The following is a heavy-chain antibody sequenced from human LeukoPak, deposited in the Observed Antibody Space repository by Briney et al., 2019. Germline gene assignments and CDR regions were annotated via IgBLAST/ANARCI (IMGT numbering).Heavy chain of an antibody. CDR3: ATGPKGYCSGGSCYSAY. CDR1: GFTVSGNY. D-gene: IGHD2-15*01. Sequence: GGSLRLSCAASGFTVSGNYMSWVRQAPGKGLEWVSVIYSGGSTYYADSVKGRFTISRDNSKNTLYLQMNSLRAEDTAVYYCATGPKGYCSGGSCYSAYWGQGTLVTVSS. V-gene: IGHV3-66*01. CDR2: IYSGGST. J-gene: IGHJ4*02.